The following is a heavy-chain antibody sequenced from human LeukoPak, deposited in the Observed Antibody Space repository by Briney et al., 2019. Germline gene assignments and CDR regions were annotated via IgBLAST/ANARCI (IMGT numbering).Heavy chain of an antibody. Sequence: SETLSLTCTVSGYSISSGYFWGWIRQPPGKGLEWIGIIHSGESPYYSPSLESRITISIDTSKNQFSLKLNSVTAADTAVYYCARVLYYYDSSGYYIPWFDPWGQGTLVTVSS. CDR1: GYSISSGYF. V-gene: IGHV4-38-2*02. D-gene: IGHD3-22*01. J-gene: IGHJ5*02. CDR2: IHSGESP. CDR3: ARVLYYYDSSGYYIPWFDP.